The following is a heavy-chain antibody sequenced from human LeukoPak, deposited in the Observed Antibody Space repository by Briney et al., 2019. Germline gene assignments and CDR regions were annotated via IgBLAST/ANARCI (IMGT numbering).Heavy chain of an antibody. CDR1: GFTFSSYA. CDR2: ISYDGSNK. CDR3: ARESSGSPDY. J-gene: IGHJ4*02. V-gene: IGHV3-30-3*01. D-gene: IGHD3-22*01. Sequence: GGSLRLSCAASGFTFSSYAMHWVRQAPGKGLEWVAVISYDGSNKYYADSVKGRFTITRDNSKNTLYLQMNSLRAEDTAVYYCARESSGSPDYWGQGTLVTVSS.